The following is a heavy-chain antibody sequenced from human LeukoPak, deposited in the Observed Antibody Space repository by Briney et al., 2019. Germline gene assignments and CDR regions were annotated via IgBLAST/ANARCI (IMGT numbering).Heavy chain of an antibody. Sequence: GGSLRLSCAASGFTFNSYWMTWVRQAPGKGLEWVADIKQDGSDKYYAGSVKGRYTISRDNAKNSLYLQMNSLRAEDTAVYFCARYNSAWKTDDYWGQGTLVTVSS. V-gene: IGHV3-7*03. D-gene: IGHD6-19*01. J-gene: IGHJ4*02. CDR3: ARYNSAWKTDDY. CDR1: GFTFNSYW. CDR2: IKQDGSDK.